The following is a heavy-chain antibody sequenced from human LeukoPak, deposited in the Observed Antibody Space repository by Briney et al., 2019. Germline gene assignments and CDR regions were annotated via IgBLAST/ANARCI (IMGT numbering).Heavy chain of an antibody. Sequence: PGGSLRLSCAASGFTFSSYGMHWVRQAPGKGLEWVAVIWYDGSNKYYADSVKGRFTISRDNSKNTLYLQMNSLRAEDTAVYYCARDPQNPYCSSTSCSPGMDVWGQGTTVTVSS. J-gene: IGHJ6*02. CDR3: ARDPQNPYCSSTSCSPGMDV. D-gene: IGHD2-2*01. CDR1: GFTFSSYG. CDR2: IWYDGSNK. V-gene: IGHV3-33*08.